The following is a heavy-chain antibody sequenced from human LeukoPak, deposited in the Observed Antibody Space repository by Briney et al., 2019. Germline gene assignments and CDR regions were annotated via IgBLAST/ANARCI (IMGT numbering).Heavy chain of an antibody. CDR3: AKDPLAYCGGDCYAFLDY. Sequence: AGGSLRLSCAASGFTFSSYGMHWVRQAPGKGLEWVAFIRYDGSNKYYADSVKGRFTISRDNSKNTLYLQMNSLRAEDTAVYYCAKDPLAYCGGDCYAFLDYWGQGTLVTVSS. D-gene: IGHD2-21*02. CDR1: GFTFSSYG. V-gene: IGHV3-30*02. CDR2: IRYDGSNK. J-gene: IGHJ4*02.